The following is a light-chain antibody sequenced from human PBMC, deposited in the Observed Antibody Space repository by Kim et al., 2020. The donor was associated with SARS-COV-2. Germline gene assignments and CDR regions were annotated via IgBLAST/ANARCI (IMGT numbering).Light chain of an antibody. V-gene: IGLV1-36*01. CDR2: YDD. Sequence: ELTQPPSLSGAPRQRVTISCSGSRSNIEDNAVNWYQQLPGKAPRLLIYYDDMLPSGVSDRFSGSKSGTSASLAISGLQSEDEADYFCSAWDDSLNIVVFGGGTQLTVL. J-gene: IGLJ2*01. CDR1: RSNIEDNA. CDR3: SAWDDSLNIVV.